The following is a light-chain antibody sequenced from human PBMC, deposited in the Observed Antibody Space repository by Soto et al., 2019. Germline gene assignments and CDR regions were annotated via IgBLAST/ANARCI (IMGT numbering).Light chain of an antibody. J-gene: IGKJ2*01. CDR2: GAA. V-gene: IGKV1-6*01. CDR1: QDIRND. Sequence: AIQMTQSPSSLSASVGDRVTITCRASQDIRNDLAWCQQKPRKPPPLLIYGAATLQTGVPPRFGGSRCGTVFTLTTTSLQPEDFAAYYCLQHYTSPFTFGQGTKLDIK. CDR3: LQHYTSPFT.